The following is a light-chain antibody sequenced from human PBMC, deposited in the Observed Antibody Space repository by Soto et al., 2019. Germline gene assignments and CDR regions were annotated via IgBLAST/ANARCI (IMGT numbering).Light chain of an antibody. CDR2: LAS. Sequence: DIQMTQSPSSLSASVGDGVTITCRASQGVRTYLAWFQQKPGKAPKALIYLASSLQSGIPLRFSGSGSGTDFTLTINSLQPEDFATYYCQQYYSFPYTFGQGTKLEIQ. J-gene: IGKJ2*01. CDR1: QGVRTY. V-gene: IGKV1-16*01. CDR3: QQYYSFPYT.